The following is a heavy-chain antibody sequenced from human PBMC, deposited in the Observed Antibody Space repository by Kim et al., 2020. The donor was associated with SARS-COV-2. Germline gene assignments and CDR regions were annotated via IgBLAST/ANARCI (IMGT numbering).Heavy chain of an antibody. V-gene: IGHV4-39*01. CDR3: ARQGDWYYYDSSGLFD. Sequence: SETLSLTCTVSGGSISSSSYYWGWIRQPPGKGLEWIGSIYYSGSTYYNPSLKSRVTISVDTSKNQFSLKLSSVTAADTAVYYCARQGDWYYYDSSGLFD. D-gene: IGHD3-22*01. CDR2: IYYSGST. J-gene: IGHJ3*02. CDR1: GGSISSSSYY.